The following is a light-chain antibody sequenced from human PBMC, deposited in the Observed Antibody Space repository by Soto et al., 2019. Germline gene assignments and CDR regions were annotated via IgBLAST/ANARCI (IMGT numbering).Light chain of an antibody. CDR2: EGS. Sequence: QSALTQPASVSGSPGQSITISCTGTSSDVGSYNLVSWYQQHPGKAPKLMIYEGSKRPSGVSNRFSGSKSGNTASLTISGLQAEDEADYYCCSYASSNTPWVFGGGTQLTVL. CDR1: SSDVGSYNL. J-gene: IGLJ7*01. CDR3: CSYASSNTPWV. V-gene: IGLV2-23*01.